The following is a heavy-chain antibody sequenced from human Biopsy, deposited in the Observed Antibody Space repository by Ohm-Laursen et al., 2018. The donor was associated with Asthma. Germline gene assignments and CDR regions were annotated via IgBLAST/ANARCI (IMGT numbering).Heavy chain of an antibody. D-gene: IGHD6-19*01. CDR2: ISYSGST. CDR3: VRAVRNEQWLAPFDY. CDR1: GGSISSSHFQ. J-gene: IGHJ4*02. V-gene: IGHV4-61*05. Sequence: SDTLSLTCAVSGGSISSSHFQWGWIRQPPGKGLEWIGYISYSGSTNYNPSLKGRVTISVYTSKNQISLTLSSVTAAETAVYYCVRAVRNEQWLAPFDYWGQGKPVTVSS.